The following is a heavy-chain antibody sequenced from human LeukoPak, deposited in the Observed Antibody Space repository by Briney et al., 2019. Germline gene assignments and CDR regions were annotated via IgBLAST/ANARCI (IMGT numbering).Heavy chain of an antibody. CDR3: ARRDPQQPVFGY. CDR2: NYYSGST. J-gene: IGHJ4*02. D-gene: IGHD6-13*01. CDR1: GGSIISSSYY. Sequence: SETLSLTCTVSGGSIISSSYYWGWIRQPPGKGLEWIGSNYYSGSTYYNPSLKSRVTISVDTSKNQFSLKLSSVTAEDTAVYYWARRDPQQPVFGYWGQGTLVTVSS. V-gene: IGHV4-39*01.